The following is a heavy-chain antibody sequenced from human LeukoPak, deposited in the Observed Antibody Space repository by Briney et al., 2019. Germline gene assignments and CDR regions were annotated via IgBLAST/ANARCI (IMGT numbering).Heavy chain of an antibody. J-gene: IGHJ6*03. CDR3: AKTETKNYYYYYMDV. CDR2: ISGSGDST. CDR1: GFTFNNYA. Sequence: GGSLRLSCAASGFTFNNYAMSWVRQAPGKGLEWVSTISGSGDSTHYADSVKGRFTISRDNSKNTLYMQMNSLRVEDTAVYYCAKTETKNYYYYYMDVWGKGTTVTVSS. V-gene: IGHV3-23*01.